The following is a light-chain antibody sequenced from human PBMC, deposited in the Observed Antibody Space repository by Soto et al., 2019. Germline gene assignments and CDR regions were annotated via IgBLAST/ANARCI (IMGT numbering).Light chain of an antibody. V-gene: IGKV3-15*01. Sequence: EIVMTQSPATLSVSPGERATLSCRASQSVSSNLAWYQQKRGQAPRLLIYGASTRATGIPARFSGSGSGTEFTLTISSLQSEDFAVYYCQQYNTWPPLTFGGGTKVEIQ. CDR1: QSVSSN. CDR3: QQYNTWPPLT. CDR2: GAS. J-gene: IGKJ4*01.